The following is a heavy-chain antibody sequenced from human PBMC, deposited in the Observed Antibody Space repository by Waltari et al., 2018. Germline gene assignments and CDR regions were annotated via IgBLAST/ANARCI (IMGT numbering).Heavy chain of an antibody. CDR1: GGSISSPY. J-gene: IGHJ3*02. CDR2: IYYSGST. CDR3: AREVAVAATAGAFDI. Sequence: QVQLQESGPGLVKPSETLSLTCTVPGGSISSPYWSWLRQPPGKGLEWIGYIYYSGSTNYNPSLKSRVTISVDTSKNQFSLKLSSVTAADTAVYYCAREVAVAATAGAFDIWGQGTMVTVSS. D-gene: IGHD6-19*01. V-gene: IGHV4-59*11.